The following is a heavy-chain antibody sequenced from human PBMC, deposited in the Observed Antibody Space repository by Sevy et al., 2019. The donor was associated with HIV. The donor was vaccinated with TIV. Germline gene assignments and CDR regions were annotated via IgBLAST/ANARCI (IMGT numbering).Heavy chain of an antibody. V-gene: IGHV3-74*01. Sequence: GGSLRLSCAASGFTFSSYWMHWVRQAPGKGLVWVSRINSDGSSTSYADSVKGRFTISRDNAKNTLYLQMNSLGAEDTAVYYCARAYSSGYYYYGMDVWGQGTTVTVSS. D-gene: IGHD6-19*01. CDR3: ARAYSSGYYYYGMDV. CDR1: GFTFSSYW. CDR2: INSDGSST. J-gene: IGHJ6*02.